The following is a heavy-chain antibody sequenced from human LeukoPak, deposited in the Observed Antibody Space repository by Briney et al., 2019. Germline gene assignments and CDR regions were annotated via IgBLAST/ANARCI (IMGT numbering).Heavy chain of an antibody. V-gene: IGHV3-33*01. CDR1: GFTFSSYG. CDR2: IWYDGSNK. Sequence: GGSLRLSCAASGFTFSSYGMHWVRQAPGKGLEWVAVIWYDGSNKYYADSVKGRFTISRDNSKNTLHLQMNSLRAEDTAVYYCARDTARVVVPAAIRGPWGQGTLVTVSS. D-gene: IGHD2-2*02. CDR3: ARDTARVVVPAAIRGP. J-gene: IGHJ5*02.